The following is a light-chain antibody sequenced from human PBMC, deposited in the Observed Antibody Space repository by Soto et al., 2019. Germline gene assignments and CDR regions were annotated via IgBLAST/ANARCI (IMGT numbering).Light chain of an antibody. CDR2: LVS. V-gene: IGKV2-28*01. J-gene: IGKJ5*01. Sequence: EIVLTQSPLSLPVTPGEPASISCRSSQSLLHSSGYIYVDWYLQKPGQSPQLLIYLVSNRASGGPDRFCGSGAGTNFTLKISRVEADDFGLYYCMQALETPLTFGQGTRLEIK. CDR3: MQALETPLT. CDR1: QSLLHSSGYIY.